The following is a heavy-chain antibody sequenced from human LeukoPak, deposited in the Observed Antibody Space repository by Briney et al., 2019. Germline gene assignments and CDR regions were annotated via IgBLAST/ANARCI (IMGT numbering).Heavy chain of an antibody. J-gene: IGHJ4*02. Sequence: PGGSLRLSCAASGFTFSGSAMPWVRQASGKGLEWVGRIRSKANSYATAYAASVKGRFTISRDDSKNTAYLQMNSLKTEDTAVYYCTRVPPGDYDVSLDYWGQGTLVTVSS. CDR3: TRVPPGDYDVSLDY. D-gene: IGHD4-17*01. CDR1: GFTFSGSA. V-gene: IGHV3-73*01. CDR2: IRSKANSYAT.